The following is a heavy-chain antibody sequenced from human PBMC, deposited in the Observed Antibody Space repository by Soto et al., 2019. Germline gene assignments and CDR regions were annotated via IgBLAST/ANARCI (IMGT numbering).Heavy chain of an antibody. CDR2: ISYSAKT. J-gene: IGHJ4*02. CDR1: GYSITSGFY. CDR3: TRGAGAPWVRFDS. Sequence: SETLSLTCGVSGYSITSGFYWGWVRQSPGKGLEWIGTISYSAKTVYNPSLARRFSLAVDSSKNQFSLRLTSVTAADTALYYCTRGAGAPWVRFDSWGRGILVTVSS. V-gene: IGHV4-38-2*01. D-gene: IGHD3-16*01.